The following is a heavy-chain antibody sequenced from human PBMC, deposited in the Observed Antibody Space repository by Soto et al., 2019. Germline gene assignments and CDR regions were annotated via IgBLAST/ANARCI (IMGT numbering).Heavy chain of an antibody. CDR3: ARGRTGTWYYYYYYGMDV. D-gene: IGHD1-1*01. CDR1: GFTFSSYA. Sequence: PGGSLRLSCAASGFTFSSYAMHWVRQAPGKGLEWVAVISYDGSNKYYADSVKGRFTISRDNSKNTLYLQMNSLRAEDTAVYYCARGRTGTWYYYYYYGMDVWGQGTTVTVSS. CDR2: ISYDGSNK. J-gene: IGHJ6*02. V-gene: IGHV3-30-3*01.